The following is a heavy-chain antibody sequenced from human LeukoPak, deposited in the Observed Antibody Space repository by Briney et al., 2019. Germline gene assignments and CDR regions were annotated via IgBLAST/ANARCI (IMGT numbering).Heavy chain of an antibody. V-gene: IGHV4-4*07. J-gene: IGHJ3*02. CDR2: IYASGST. D-gene: IGHD2-15*01. Sequence: PSETLSLTCTVSGASISSYYWSWIRQPAGKGLEWIGRIYASGSTNYNPSLKSRVTMSVDTSKNQFSLKLTSVTAADTAVYYCARALYCSGGSCYPWNAFDIWGQGTMVTVSS. CDR1: GASISSYY. CDR3: ARALYCSGGSCYPWNAFDI.